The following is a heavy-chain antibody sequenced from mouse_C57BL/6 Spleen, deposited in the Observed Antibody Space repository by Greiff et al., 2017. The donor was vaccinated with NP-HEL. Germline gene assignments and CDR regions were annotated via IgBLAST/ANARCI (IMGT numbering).Heavy chain of an antibody. Sequence: QVQLQQPGAELVKPGASVKLSCKASGYTFTSYWMPWVKQRPGRGLEWIGRIYPNSGGTKYNEKFKSKATLTVDTSSSTAYMQLSSLTSEDSAVYYCARQDGYYNYAMDYWGQGTSVTVSS. D-gene: IGHD2-3*01. CDR3: ARQDGYYNYAMDY. V-gene: IGHV1-62-3*01. J-gene: IGHJ4*01. CDR1: GYTFTSYW. CDR2: IYPNSGGT.